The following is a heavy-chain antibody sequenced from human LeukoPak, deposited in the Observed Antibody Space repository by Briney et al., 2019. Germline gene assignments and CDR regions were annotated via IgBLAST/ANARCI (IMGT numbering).Heavy chain of an antibody. CDR3: ARAQVTMIVVVPLWDAFDI. J-gene: IGHJ3*02. CDR1: GGSISSGSYY. D-gene: IGHD3-22*01. CDR2: IYYSGST. V-gene: IGHV4-39*07. Sequence: SQTLSLTCTVSGGSISSGSYYWSWIRQPPGKGLEWIGSIYYSGSTYYNPSLKSRVTISVDTSKNQFSLKLSSVTAADTAVYYCARAQVTMIVVVPLWDAFDIWGQGTMVTVSS.